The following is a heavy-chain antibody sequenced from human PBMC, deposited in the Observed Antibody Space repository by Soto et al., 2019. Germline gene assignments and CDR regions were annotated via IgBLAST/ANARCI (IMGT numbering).Heavy chain of an antibody. D-gene: IGHD5-12*01. V-gene: IGHV2-5*02. CDR3: AHSPGGLLVAPRPFHI. J-gene: IGHJ3*02. CDR2: IYWDDDK. Sequence: QITLKESGPTLVKPTQTLTLTCTFSGFSLSTSGVGVGWICQPPGKALEWLALIYWDDDKRYSPSLKSRLTISTDTTKNQVVLTMTPMDPVHTPTDYSAHSPGGLLVAPRPFHIWGQETMVTVSS. CDR1: GFSLSTSGVG.